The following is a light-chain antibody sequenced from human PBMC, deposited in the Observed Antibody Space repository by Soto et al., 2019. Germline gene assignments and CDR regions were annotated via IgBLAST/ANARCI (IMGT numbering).Light chain of an antibody. J-gene: IGKJ1*01. V-gene: IGKV3-20*01. CDR1: QSIRSNY. CDR2: GAS. CDR3: QQYGSSPWT. Sequence: ETVLTQSPGTLSLSPGERATLSCRASQSIRSNYLAWYRQTPGQAPRLLIYGASNRATGIPDRFSGSGSGTAVTLIISRLEPEDFALYYCQQYGSSPWTFGQGTKVEIK.